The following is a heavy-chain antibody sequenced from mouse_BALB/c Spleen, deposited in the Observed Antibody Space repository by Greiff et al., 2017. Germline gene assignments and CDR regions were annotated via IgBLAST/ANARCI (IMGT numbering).Heavy chain of an antibody. Sequence: EVQRVESGGGLVKPGGSLKLSCAASGFTFSSYTMSWVRQTPEKRLEWVATISSGGSYTYYPDSVKGRFTISRDNAKNTLYLQMSSLKSEDTAMYYCTRDRRTGTWAYWGQGTLVTVSA. CDR1: GFTFSSYT. CDR2: ISSGGSYT. D-gene: IGHD4-1*01. CDR3: TRDRRTGTWAY. J-gene: IGHJ3*01. V-gene: IGHV5-6-4*01.